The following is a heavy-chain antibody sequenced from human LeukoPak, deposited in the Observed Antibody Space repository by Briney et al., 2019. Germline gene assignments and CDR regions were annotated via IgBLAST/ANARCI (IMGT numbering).Heavy chain of an antibody. J-gene: IGHJ5*01. CDR3: AKPISGGLAVTADWFHP. Sequence: GGSLRLSCTASGFAFSVYAMSWLRQPPGKGPEWVSTINANSGTTSYAASVRGRFTISRDNSKNTLYLQLNTLRADDTATYYCAKPISGGLAVTADWFHPWGQGTLVVVSS. V-gene: IGHV3-23*01. D-gene: IGHD6-19*01. CDR1: GFAFSVYA. CDR2: INANSGTT.